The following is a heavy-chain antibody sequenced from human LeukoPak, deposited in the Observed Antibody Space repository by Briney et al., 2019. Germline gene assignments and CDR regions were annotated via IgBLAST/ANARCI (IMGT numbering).Heavy chain of an antibody. J-gene: IGHJ5*02. CDR3: ANQVHIADNWFDP. Sequence: PGGSLRLSCAASGFTFSSYGMHWVRQAPGEGLEWVAVISYDGSNKYYADSVKGRFTISRDNSKNTLYLQMNSLRAEDTAVYYCANQVHIADNWFDPWGQGTLVTVSS. V-gene: IGHV3-30*18. CDR1: GFTFSSYG. CDR2: ISYDGSNK. D-gene: IGHD6-13*01.